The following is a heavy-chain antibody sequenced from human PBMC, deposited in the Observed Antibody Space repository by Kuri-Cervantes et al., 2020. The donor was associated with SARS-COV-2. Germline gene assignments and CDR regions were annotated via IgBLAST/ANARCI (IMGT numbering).Heavy chain of an antibody. V-gene: IGHV1-3*01. CDR2: INAGNGNT. J-gene: IGHJ3*02. CDR1: GYTFTSYA. CDR3: ARDLGSGWHHSPHDAFDI. D-gene: IGHD6-19*01. Sequence: ASVKVSCKASGYTFTSYAIHWVRQAPGQRLEWMGWINAGNGNTKYSQKFQGRVTITRDTSASTAYMELSSLRSEDTAVYYCARDLGSGWHHSPHDAFDIWGQGTMVTVSS.